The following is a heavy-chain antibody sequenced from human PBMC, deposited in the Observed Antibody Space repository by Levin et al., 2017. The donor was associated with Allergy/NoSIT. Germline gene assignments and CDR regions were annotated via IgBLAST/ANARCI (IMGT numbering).Heavy chain of an antibody. CDR3: AKEVDYDFWSGYSHDAFDI. J-gene: IGHJ3*02. V-gene: IGHV3-23*01. CDR2: ISGSGGST. CDR1: GFTFSSYA. Sequence: TGGSLRLSCAASGFTFSSYAMSWVRQAPGKGLEWVSAISGSGGSTYYADSVKGRFTISRDNSKNTLYLQMNSLRAEDTAVYYCAKEVDYDFWSGYSHDAFDIWGQGTMVTVSS. D-gene: IGHD3-3*01.